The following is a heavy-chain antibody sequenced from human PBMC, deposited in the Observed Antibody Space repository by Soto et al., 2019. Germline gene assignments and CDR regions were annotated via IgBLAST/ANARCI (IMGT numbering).Heavy chain of an antibody. CDR2: MNPNSGNT. J-gene: IGHJ6*03. CDR1: GYTFTSYD. CDR3: ARRGYCTNGVCYSRYYYYYYMDV. V-gene: IGHV1-8*01. D-gene: IGHD2-8*01. Sequence: QVQLVQSGAEVKKPGASVKVSCKASGYTFTSYDINWVRQATGQGLEWMGWMNPNSGNTGYAQKFQGRVTMTRNTSISKAYMALSSLRSEDTAVYYCARRGYCTNGVCYSRYYYYYYMDVWGKGTTVTVSS.